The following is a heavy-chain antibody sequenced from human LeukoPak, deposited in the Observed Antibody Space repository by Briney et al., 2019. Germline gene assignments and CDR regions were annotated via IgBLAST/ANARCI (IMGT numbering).Heavy chain of an antibody. Sequence: PSETLSLTCTVSGGSISSYYWSWMRQPPGKGLEWMGYIYYSGSTNYNPSLKRRVTISVDTSKNQFSLKLSSVTAADTAVYYCARDAHRRGYSYGYDYWGQGTLVTVSS. CDR1: GGSISSYY. CDR2: IYYSGST. V-gene: IGHV4-59*01. CDR3: ARDAHRRGYSYGYDY. J-gene: IGHJ4*02. D-gene: IGHD5-18*01.